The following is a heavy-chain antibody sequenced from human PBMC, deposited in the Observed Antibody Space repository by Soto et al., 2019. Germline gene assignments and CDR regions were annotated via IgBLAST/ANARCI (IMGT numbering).Heavy chain of an antibody. V-gene: IGHV5-51*01. CDR3: GRHQVAASGRHYYYGMEV. CDR2: IYPGDSDT. Sequence: GESLKISCKGSGYSLTNYWLGWVRQMPGRGLEWMGIIYPGDSDTRYSPSFQGQVTISADRSISTAYLHWSSLKASDTAIYYCGRHQVAASGRHYYYGMEVWGQGTTVTVSS. J-gene: IGHJ6*02. CDR1: GYSLTNYW. D-gene: IGHD6-13*01.